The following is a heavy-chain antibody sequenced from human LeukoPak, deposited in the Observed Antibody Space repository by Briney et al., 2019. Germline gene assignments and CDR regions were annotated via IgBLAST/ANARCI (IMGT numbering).Heavy chain of an antibody. Sequence: GASVKVSCKASGYTFTSYDIHWVRQATGQGLEWMGWMNPNSGNTGYAQKFQGRVTMTRNTSISTAYMELSSLRSEDTAVYYCARSTYYYDSSGYSDFDYWGQGTLVTVSS. CDR3: ARSTYYYDSSGYSDFDY. CDR1: GYTFTSYD. J-gene: IGHJ4*02. CDR2: MNPNSGNT. V-gene: IGHV1-8*01. D-gene: IGHD3-22*01.